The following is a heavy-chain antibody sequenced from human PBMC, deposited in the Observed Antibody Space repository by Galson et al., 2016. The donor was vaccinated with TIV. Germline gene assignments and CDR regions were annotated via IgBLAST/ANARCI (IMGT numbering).Heavy chain of an antibody. J-gene: IGHJ6*03. Sequence: SLRLSCAASGFIFNDHVMHWVRQAPGKGLVWAALVSYEGSKQLYAGSVQGRFTISRDNSKNMVFLQMNSLRPEDTAVYYCAKGPYNYYYMDVWGKGTTVTVSS. CDR3: AKGPYNYYYMDV. CDR1: GFIFNDHV. V-gene: IGHV3-30-3*01. CDR2: VSYEGSKQ.